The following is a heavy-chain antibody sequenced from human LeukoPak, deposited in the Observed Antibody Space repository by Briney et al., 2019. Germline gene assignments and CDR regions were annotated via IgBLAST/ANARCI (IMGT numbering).Heavy chain of an antibody. CDR3: AKDLKVWSTVTNFDY. J-gene: IGHJ4*02. D-gene: IGHD4-17*01. CDR2: ISGSGGST. CDR1: GFTFSSYG. Sequence: GGSLRLSCAASGFTFSSYGMSWVRQAPGKGLEWVSVISGSGGSTYYADSVKGRFTISRDNSKNTLYLQVNSLRAEDTAVYYCAKDLKVWSTVTNFDYWGQGTLVTVSS. V-gene: IGHV3-23*01.